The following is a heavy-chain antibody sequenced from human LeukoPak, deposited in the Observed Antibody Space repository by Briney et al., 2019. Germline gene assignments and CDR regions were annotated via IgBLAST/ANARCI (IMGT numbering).Heavy chain of an antibody. V-gene: IGHV3-21*01. CDR2: ISSSSSYI. J-gene: IGHJ4*02. Sequence: GGSLRLSCAASGFTFSSYSMNWVRQAPGKGLEWVSSISSSSSYIYYADSVKGRFTISRDNAKNSLYLQMNSLRAEDTAVYYCARGGYSGYDYFVWFDYWGQGTLVAVSS. CDR1: GFTFSSYS. CDR3: ARGGYSGYDYFVWFDY. D-gene: IGHD5-12*01.